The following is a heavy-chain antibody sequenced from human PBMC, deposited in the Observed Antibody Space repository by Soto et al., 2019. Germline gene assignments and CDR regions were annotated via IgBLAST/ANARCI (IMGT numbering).Heavy chain of an antibody. Sequence: GESLKISCKGSGYSFTSYWIGWVRQMPGKGLEWMGIIYPGDSDTRYSPSFQGQVTISAAKSISTAYLQWSGLKASDTAMYYCASRGGSYTGYGYAFDIWGQGTMVTVSS. CDR2: IYPGDSDT. V-gene: IGHV5-51*01. D-gene: IGHD5-18*01. CDR1: GYSFTSYW. J-gene: IGHJ3*02. CDR3: ASRGGSYTGYGYAFDI.